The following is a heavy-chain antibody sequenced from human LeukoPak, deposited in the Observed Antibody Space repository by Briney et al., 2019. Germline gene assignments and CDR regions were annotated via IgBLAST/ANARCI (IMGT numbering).Heavy chain of an antibody. J-gene: IGHJ4*02. V-gene: IGHV4-4*07. CDR2: IYTSGST. CDR3: ARGWVVAATNFDY. CDR1: GGSISSYY. Sequence: SETLPLTCTVSGGSISSYYWSWTRQPAGKGLEWIGRIYTSGSTNYNPSLKSRVTMSVDTSKNQFSLKLSSVTAADTAVHYCARGWVVAATNFDYWGQGTLVTVSS. D-gene: IGHD2-15*01.